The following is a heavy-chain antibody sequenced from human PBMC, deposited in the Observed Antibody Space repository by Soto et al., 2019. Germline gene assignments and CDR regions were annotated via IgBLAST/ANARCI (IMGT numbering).Heavy chain of an antibody. J-gene: IGHJ4*02. Sequence: QVQLQESGPGLVKPSETLSLSCTVSGGSIGSYYWGWLRQPPGKGLEWIGHIYYSWSTNYNPSTKSRVTILRDTSENQFSLKLSTVTAADKAVYYCARGPYSFDYWGQGTRVTVSS. V-gene: IGHV4-59*01. CDR2: IYYSWST. CDR3: ARGPYSFDY. CDR1: GGSIGSYY.